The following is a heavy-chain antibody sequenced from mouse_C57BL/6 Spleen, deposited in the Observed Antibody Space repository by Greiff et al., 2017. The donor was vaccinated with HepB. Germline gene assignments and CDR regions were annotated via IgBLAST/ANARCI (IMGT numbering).Heavy chain of an antibody. D-gene: IGHD1-1*01. CDR2: IYPGDGDT. CDR1: GYAFSSSW. V-gene: IGHV1-82*01. J-gene: IGHJ2*01. CDR3: ARTVVAKRDY. Sequence: VQLQQSGPELVKPGASVKISCKASGYAFSSSWMNWVKQRPGKGLEWIGRIYPGDGDTNYNGKFKGKATLTADKSSSTAYMQLSSLTSEDSAVYFCARTVVAKRDYWGQGTTLTVSS.